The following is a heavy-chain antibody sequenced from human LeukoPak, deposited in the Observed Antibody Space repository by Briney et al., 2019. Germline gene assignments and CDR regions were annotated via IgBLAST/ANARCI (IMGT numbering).Heavy chain of an antibody. CDR3: ARGHYSSLVY. V-gene: IGHV4-34*01. Sequence: KPSETLSLTCAVYGGSFSGYYWSWIRQPPGKGLEWVGEINDSGSTNYNPSLKSRVTISVDTSKNQFSLKLRSVTAAATAVYYCARGHYSSLVYWGQGTLVTVSS. J-gene: IGHJ1*01. CDR1: GGSFSGYY. CDR2: INDSGST. D-gene: IGHD6-6*01.